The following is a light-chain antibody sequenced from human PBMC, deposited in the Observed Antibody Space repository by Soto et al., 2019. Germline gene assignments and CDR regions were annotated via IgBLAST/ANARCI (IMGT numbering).Light chain of an antibody. Sequence: EIVLTQSPGTLSLSPGERATLSCRASQSVRDSYLIWYQQKPGQAPRLLTYGTSSRATGIPDRFSGSGSETDFTLTISRLEPEDFAVYYCQHQRTFGQGTKVEIK. V-gene: IGKV3-20*01. CDR1: QSVRDSY. J-gene: IGKJ1*01. CDR2: GTS. CDR3: QHQRT.